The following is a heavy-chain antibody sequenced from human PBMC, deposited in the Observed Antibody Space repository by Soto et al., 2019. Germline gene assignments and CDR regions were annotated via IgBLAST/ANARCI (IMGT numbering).Heavy chain of an antibody. CDR1: WDSVSSNNAA. V-gene: IGHV6-1*01. J-gene: IGHJ3*02. CDR2: TYYRSKWYN. D-gene: IGHD1-26*01. Sequence: SHTLSLTCAISWDSVSSNNAAWNLISQSPSRGLEWLGRTYYRSKWYNESAQSVKSRITVVPDTSKNQFSLQLNSVTPEDTAVYYCARLVGTKGRAFDSCGKGKMV. CDR3: ARLVGTKGRAFDS.